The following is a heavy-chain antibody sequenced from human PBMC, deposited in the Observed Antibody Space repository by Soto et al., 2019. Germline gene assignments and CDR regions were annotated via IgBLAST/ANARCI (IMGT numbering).Heavy chain of an antibody. V-gene: IGHV4-59*08. CDR2: IYYSGST. J-gene: IGHJ3*02. D-gene: IGHD4-17*01. CDR1: GGSISSYY. CDR3: ARHDYGDYDAFDI. Sequence: QVQLQDSGPGLVKPSETLSLTCTVSGGSISSYYWSWIRQPPGKGLEWIGYIYYSGSTNYNPSLKSRVTISVDTSKNQFSLKLSSVTAADTAVYYCARHDYGDYDAFDIWGQGTMVTVSS.